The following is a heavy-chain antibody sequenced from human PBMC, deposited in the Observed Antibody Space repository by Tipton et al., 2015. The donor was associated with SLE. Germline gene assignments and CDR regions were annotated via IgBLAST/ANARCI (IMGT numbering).Heavy chain of an antibody. D-gene: IGHD5-18*01. J-gene: IGHJ4*02. CDR2: ISTIGITT. V-gene: IGHV3-11*01. CDR1: GFTFSDYY. CDR3: ARYSDNGVDY. Sequence: SLRLSCAASGFTFSDYYMSWIRQAPGKGLEWVSYISTIGITTYYVDSVKGRFTISRDNAKNSLYLQMNSLRAEDTAVYYCARYSDNGVDYWGQGTLVTVSS.